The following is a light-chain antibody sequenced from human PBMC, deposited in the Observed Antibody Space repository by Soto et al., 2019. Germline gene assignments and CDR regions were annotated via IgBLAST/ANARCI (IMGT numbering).Light chain of an antibody. CDR1: SGHSNNA. CDR3: QTWGTGIHVV. Sequence: QLVLTQSPSASASLGASVKLTCTLSSGHSNNAVAWHQQQPEKGPRYLMKLNSDCSHTKGDGIPDRFSGSRSGTERYLTISSLQSEDEADYYCQTWGTGIHVVFGGGTKLTVL. V-gene: IGLV4-69*01. CDR2: LNSDCSH. J-gene: IGLJ2*01.